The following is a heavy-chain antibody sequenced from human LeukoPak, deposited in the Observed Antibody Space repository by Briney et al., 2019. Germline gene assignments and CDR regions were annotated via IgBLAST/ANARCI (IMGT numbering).Heavy chain of an antibody. CDR2: INVEGNYF. CDR3: ARDDCSGGSCYSSFDY. CDR1: GFTVNTYW. D-gene: IGHD2-15*01. V-gene: IGHV3-74*01. J-gene: IGHJ4*02. Sequence: GGSLRLSCAASGFTVNTYWMHWVRQAPGKGLDWVARINVEGNYFDYAESVKGRFTISRDSGKNSLYLQMNSLRAEDTAVYYCARDDCSGGSCYSSFDYWGQGTLVTVSS.